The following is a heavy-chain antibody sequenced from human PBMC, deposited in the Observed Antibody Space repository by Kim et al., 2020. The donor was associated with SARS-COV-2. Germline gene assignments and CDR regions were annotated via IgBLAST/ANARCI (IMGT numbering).Heavy chain of an antibody. CDR1: GYTFTSYG. CDR3: ARVEYQLQTYYYYYGMDV. J-gene: IGHJ6*02. V-gene: IGHV1-18*01. D-gene: IGHD2-2*01. CDR2: ISAYNGNT. Sequence: ASVKVSCKASGYTFTSYGISWVRQAPGQGLEWMGWISAYNGNTNYAQKLQGRVTMTTDTSTSTAYMELRSLRSDDTAVYYCARVEYQLQTYYYYYGMDVWGQGTTVTVSS.